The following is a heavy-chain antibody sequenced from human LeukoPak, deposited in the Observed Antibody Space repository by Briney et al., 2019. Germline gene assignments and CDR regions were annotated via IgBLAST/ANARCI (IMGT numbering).Heavy chain of an antibody. V-gene: IGHV4-59*01. Sequence: SETLSLTCTVSGGSISSYSWSWIRQPPGKGLEWIGYIYYSGSTNYNPSLKSRVTISVDTSKNQFSLKLSSVTAADTAVYYCARAAPWFGEFDAFDIWGQGTMVTVSS. CDR1: GGSISSYS. CDR3: ARAAPWFGEFDAFDI. D-gene: IGHD3-10*01. CDR2: IYYSGST. J-gene: IGHJ3*02.